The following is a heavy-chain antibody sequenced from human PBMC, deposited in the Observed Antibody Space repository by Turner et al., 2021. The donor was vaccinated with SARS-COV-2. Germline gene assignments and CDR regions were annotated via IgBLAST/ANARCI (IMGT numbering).Heavy chain of an antibody. Sequence: QVQLQESGPGLVKPSEPLSLTCTVSGDSISSYSWSWIRQPPGKGLEWIAYIYYSGSTNYNPSLKSRVTISVDTSKNQFSLKLTSVTAADTAVDYCARSGGWYFGYFDYWGQGTLVTVSS. CDR1: GDSISSYS. V-gene: IGHV4-59*01. D-gene: IGHD6-19*01. J-gene: IGHJ4*02. CDR2: IYYSGST. CDR3: ARSGGWYFGYFDY.